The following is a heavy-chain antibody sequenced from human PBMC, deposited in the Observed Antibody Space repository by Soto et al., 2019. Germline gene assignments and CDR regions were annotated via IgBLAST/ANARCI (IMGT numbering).Heavy chain of an antibody. CDR2: ISSNGDSI. Sequence: PGGSLRLSCSASGFTFSTYAMHWVRQAPGKGLEYVSSISSNGDSIYYADSVKGRFIISRDYSKNTVYLQMSSLRVEDTALYYCVKGSGSGSMYNWFDPWGQGTLVTVSS. J-gene: IGHJ5*02. V-gene: IGHV3-64D*06. D-gene: IGHD3-10*01. CDR1: GFTFSTYA. CDR3: VKGSGSGSMYNWFDP.